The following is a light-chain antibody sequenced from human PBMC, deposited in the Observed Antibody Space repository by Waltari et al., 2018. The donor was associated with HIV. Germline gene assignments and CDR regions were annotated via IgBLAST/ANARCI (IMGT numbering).Light chain of an antibody. CDR1: SSNIGSKN. J-gene: IGLJ3*02. Sequence: QSVLTQPPSASGTPGQRVTIFCSGSSSNIGSKNVNWYQQVPGTAPKLLIYSDEQRPSGVPDRFSGSKSGTSASLVISGPQSEDEADYYCAAWDDSLPGWVFGGGTKLTVL. V-gene: IGLV1-44*01. CDR2: SDE. CDR3: AAWDDSLPGWV.